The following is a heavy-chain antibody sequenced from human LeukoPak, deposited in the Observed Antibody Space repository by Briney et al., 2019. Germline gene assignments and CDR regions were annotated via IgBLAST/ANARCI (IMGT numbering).Heavy chain of an antibody. J-gene: IGHJ3*02. CDR1: GGSISSDH. V-gene: IGHV4-59*01. Sequence: PSETVSLTCTVSGGSISSDHWNWIRQPPGQGLVWIGCIFYSGRTYYHPSLKSRVTISVDLSKGQFSLRLTSVTAADTAVYYCARKNDFEIWGQGTLVTVSS. CDR3: ARKNDFEI. CDR2: IFYSGRT. D-gene: IGHD2/OR15-2a*01.